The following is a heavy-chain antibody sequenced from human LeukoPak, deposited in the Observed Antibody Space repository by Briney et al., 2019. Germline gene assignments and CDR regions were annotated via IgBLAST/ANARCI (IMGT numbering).Heavy chain of an antibody. D-gene: IGHD3-10*01. CDR2: IYTSGST. J-gene: IGHJ4*02. CDR3: ARGYYGSGSRLFDY. CDR1: GGSISSGSYY. Sequence: SETLSLTCTVSGGSISSGSYYWSWIRQPAGKGLEWIGRIYTSGSTNYNPSLKSRVTISVDTSKNQFSLKLSSVTAADTAVYYCARGYYGSGSRLFDYWGQGTLVTVSS. V-gene: IGHV4-61*02.